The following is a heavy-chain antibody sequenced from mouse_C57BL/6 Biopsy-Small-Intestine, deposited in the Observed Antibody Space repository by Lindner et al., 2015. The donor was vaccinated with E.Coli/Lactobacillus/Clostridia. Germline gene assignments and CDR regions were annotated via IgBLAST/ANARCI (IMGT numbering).Heavy chain of an antibody. CDR2: IYPRDGNT. CDR1: GYTFTSYD. CDR3: ARHESSYGPWFAY. J-gene: IGHJ3*01. D-gene: IGHD1-1*02. V-gene: IGHV1-85*01. Sequence: VQLQESGPDLVKPGASVKLSCKASGYTFTSYDINWVKQRPGQGLEWIGWIYPRDGNTKYNEKFRGKATLTVDTSSSTAYMELHSLTSEDSAVYFCARHESSYGPWFAYWGQGTLVTVSA.